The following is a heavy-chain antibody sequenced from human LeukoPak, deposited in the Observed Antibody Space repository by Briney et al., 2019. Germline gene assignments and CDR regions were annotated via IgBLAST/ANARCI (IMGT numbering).Heavy chain of an antibody. CDR1: GGSNSSSSYY. J-gene: IGHJ5*02. CDR3: ARDSRWCSGGSCLNWFDP. D-gene: IGHD2-15*01. CDR2: IYYSGST. Sequence: SETLSLTCTVSGGSNSSSSYYWGWIRQPPGKGLEWIGSIYYSGSTYYNPSLKSRVTISVDTSKNQFSLKLSSVTAADTAVYYCARDSRWCSGGSCLNWFDPWGQGTLVTVSS. V-gene: IGHV4-39*07.